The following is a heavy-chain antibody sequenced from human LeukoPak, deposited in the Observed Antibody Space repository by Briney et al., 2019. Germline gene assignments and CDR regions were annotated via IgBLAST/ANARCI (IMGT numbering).Heavy chain of an antibody. Sequence: PGGSLRLSCAASGFTFSKMNWVRQAPGKGLEWVSYISSSGSTIYYADSVKGRSTISRDNAKNSLYLQMNSLRAEDTAVYYCAELGITMIGGVWGKGTTVTISS. CDR2: ISSSGSTI. D-gene: IGHD3-10*02. J-gene: IGHJ6*04. V-gene: IGHV3-48*03. CDR3: AELGITMIGGV. CDR1: GFTFSK.